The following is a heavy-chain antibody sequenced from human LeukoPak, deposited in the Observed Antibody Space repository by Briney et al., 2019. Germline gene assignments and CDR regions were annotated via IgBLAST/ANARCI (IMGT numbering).Heavy chain of an antibody. Sequence: GASVKVSCKASGYTFTSYYMHWVRQAPGQGPEWMGIINPSGGSTSYAQKFQGRVTMTRDTSTSTVYMELRSLRSEDTAVYYCARASYSGSRFNYWGQGTLVTVSS. V-gene: IGHV1-46*01. D-gene: IGHD5-12*01. CDR2: INPSGGST. J-gene: IGHJ4*02. CDR3: ARASYSGSRFNY. CDR1: GYTFTSYY.